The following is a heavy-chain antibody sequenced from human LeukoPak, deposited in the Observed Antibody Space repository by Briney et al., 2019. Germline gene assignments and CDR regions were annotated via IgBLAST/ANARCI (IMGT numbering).Heavy chain of an antibody. Sequence: SETLSLTSTVSGGSISSYYWSWIRQPPGKGLEWIGYIYYSGSTNYNPSLKSRVTISVDTSKNQFSLKLSSVTAADTAVYYCARDVRWFGEVWFDPWGQGTLVTVSS. D-gene: IGHD3-10*01. V-gene: IGHV4-59*01. J-gene: IGHJ5*02. CDR3: ARDVRWFGEVWFDP. CDR1: GGSISSYY. CDR2: IYYSGST.